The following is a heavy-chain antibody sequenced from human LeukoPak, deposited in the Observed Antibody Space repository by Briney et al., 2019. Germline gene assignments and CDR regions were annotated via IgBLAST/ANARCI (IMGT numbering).Heavy chain of an antibody. V-gene: IGHV1-2*02. J-gene: IGHJ5*02. Sequence: ASVKVSCTASGYTFTGYYMHWVRQAPGQGLEWMGWINPNSGGTNYAQTFQGRVTMTRDTSISTAYMELSRLRSADPAVYYCARPPGIAVVEGNNLDTCGEGALLTVSS. CDR3: ARPPGIAVVEGNNLDT. D-gene: IGHD6-19*01. CDR1: GYTFTGYY. CDR2: INPNSGGT.